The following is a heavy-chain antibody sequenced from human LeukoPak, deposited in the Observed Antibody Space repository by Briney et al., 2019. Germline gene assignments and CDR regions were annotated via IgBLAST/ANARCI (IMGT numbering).Heavy chain of an antibody. CDR3: ARRGGTATIDY. Sequence: SETLSLTCTVSGGSLSSSSYYWGWIRQPPGKGLEWIGSIYYSGSTYYNPSLKSRVTISVDTSKNQFSLKLSSVTAADTAVYYCARRGGTATIDYWGQGTLVTVSS. D-gene: IGHD5-24*01. J-gene: IGHJ4*02. CDR2: IYYSGST. CDR1: GGSLSSSSYY. V-gene: IGHV4-39*07.